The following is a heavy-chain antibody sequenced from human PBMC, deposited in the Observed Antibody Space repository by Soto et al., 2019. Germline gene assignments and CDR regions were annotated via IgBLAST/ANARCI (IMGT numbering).Heavy chain of an antibody. D-gene: IGHD5-18*01. CDR3: ARFGIGYSYGRSYYDYGLDV. Sequence: QVQLQESGPGLVKPSGTLSLTCAVSGGSISSSNWWSWVRQPPGKGLEWIGEIYHSGSTNYNPSLKSRVTISVDKSKNQFSLKLCSVTAADTAVYYCARFGIGYSYGRSYYDYGLDVWGQGTTVTVSS. V-gene: IGHV4-4*02. J-gene: IGHJ6*02. CDR1: GGSISSSNW. CDR2: IYHSGST.